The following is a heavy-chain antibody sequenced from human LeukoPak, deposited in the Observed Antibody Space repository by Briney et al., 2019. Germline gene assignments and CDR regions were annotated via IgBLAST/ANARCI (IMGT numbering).Heavy chain of an antibody. CDR3: VRAASKGITGTAPVGS. Sequence: PGGSLRLSCAASGFTFSDYYMSWIRQAPGKGLEWVSYISSSGSTIYYADSVKGRFTISRDNAKNSLYLQMNSLRAEDTAVYYCVRAASKGITGTAPVGSWGQGTLVTVSS. D-gene: IGHD1-20*01. J-gene: IGHJ4*02. V-gene: IGHV3-11*04. CDR2: ISSSGSTI. CDR1: GFTFSDYY.